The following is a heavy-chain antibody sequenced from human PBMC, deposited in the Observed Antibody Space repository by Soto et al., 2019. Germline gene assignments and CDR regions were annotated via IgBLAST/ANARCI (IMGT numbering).Heavy chain of an antibody. Sequence: PGGSLRLSCAASGFNFGSHWMSWVRQAPGKGLEWVANIKQDGSEKYYVDPVKGRFTISRDNVRNSLFLQMNSLRAEDTAIYYCTSLSSTWPRDYWGQGTLVTVSS. CDR1: GFNFGSHW. CDR2: IKQDGSEK. CDR3: TSLSSTWPRDY. D-gene: IGHD6-13*01. J-gene: IGHJ4*02. V-gene: IGHV3-7*03.